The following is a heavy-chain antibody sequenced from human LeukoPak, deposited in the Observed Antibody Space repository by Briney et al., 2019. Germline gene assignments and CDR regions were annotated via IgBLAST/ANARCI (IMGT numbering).Heavy chain of an antibody. CDR2: ISSNGGST. D-gene: IGHD2-2*01. Sequence: GGSLRLSCAASGFTFSSYAMSWVRQAPGKGLEYVSAISSNGGSTYYANSVKGRFTISRDNSKNTLYLQMGSLRAEDMAVYYCARGLRGSTSCYDYWGQGTLVTVSS. CDR1: GFTFSSYA. CDR3: ARGLRGSTSCYDY. V-gene: IGHV3-64*01. J-gene: IGHJ4*02.